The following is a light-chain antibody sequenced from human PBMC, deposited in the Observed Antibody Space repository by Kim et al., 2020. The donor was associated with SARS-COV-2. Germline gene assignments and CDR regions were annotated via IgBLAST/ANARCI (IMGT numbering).Light chain of an antibody. Sequence: TISCTGSSSSIGAGYDVHWYQQLPGTAPRLLIFANNNRPSGVPDRFSGSKSGTSASLAITGLQAEDEADYYCQSYDSSLGDSWVFGGGTKVTVL. CDR3: QSYDSSLGDSWV. CDR1: SSSIGAGYD. J-gene: IGLJ2*01. CDR2: ANN. V-gene: IGLV1-40*01.